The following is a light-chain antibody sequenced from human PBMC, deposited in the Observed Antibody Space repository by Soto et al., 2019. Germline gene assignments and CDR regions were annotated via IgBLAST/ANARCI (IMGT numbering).Light chain of an antibody. Sequence: QSVLTQPASVSGSPGQSVTISCTGTSSDVGGYDFVSWYQQHPDKAPRLMIYEVSDRPSGISTRFSGSKSGNTASLTISGLQHEDEADYYCTSYTSISTMVFGGGTQLTVL. J-gene: IGLJ3*02. CDR1: SSDVGGYDF. CDR2: EVS. V-gene: IGLV2-14*01. CDR3: TSYTSISTMV.